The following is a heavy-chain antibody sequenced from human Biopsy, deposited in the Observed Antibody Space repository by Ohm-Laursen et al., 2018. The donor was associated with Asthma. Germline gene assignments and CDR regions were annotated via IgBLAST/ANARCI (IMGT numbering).Heavy chain of an antibody. CDR1: GFTFSTYA. D-gene: IGHD5-24*01. Sequence: SLRLSCSASGFTFSTYAMHWVRQAPGKGLEWVAVIPYDGSNKYYADSVKGRFTISRDNSKNTLYLQMNSLRGDDTAVYYCARDMNRDGWYFDCWGQGTLVTVSS. CDR3: ARDMNRDGWYFDC. CDR2: IPYDGSNK. J-gene: IGHJ4*02. V-gene: IGHV3-30-3*01.